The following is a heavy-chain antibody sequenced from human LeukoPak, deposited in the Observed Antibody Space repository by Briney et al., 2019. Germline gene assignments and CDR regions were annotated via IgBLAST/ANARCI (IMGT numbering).Heavy chain of an antibody. CDR2: ITSGSSTI. CDR1: GFTFSSYN. Sequence: GGSLRLSCAASGFTFSSYNMNWVRQAPGQGLEWVSSITSGSSTIYYADSVKGRFTISRDNAKNSLYLQMNSLRAEDTAVYYCARDRRMGRQHSGSYYGDYFDYWGQGTLVTVSS. D-gene: IGHD1-26*01. CDR3: ARDRRMGRQHSGSYYGDYFDY. V-gene: IGHV3-48*01. J-gene: IGHJ4*02.